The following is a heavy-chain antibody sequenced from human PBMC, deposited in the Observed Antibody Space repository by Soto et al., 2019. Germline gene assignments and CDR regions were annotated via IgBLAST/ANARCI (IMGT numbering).Heavy chain of an antibody. V-gene: IGHV3-11*06. CDR2: IGGSGSAT. J-gene: IGHJ6*02. D-gene: IGHD1-26*01. Sequence: GGSLRLSCAASEFTFSAYYMTLIRQSPGRGLEWVSYIGGSGSATNYADSVKGRFTISRDNAQNSMYLQMNSLRADDTAVYYCLIVDVILPPGLLASRAQGSSVIVS. CDR1: EFTFSAYY. CDR3: LIVDVILPPGLLAS.